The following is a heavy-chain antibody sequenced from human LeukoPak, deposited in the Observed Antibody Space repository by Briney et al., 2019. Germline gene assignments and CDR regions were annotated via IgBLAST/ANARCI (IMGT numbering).Heavy chain of an antibody. J-gene: IGHJ4*02. Sequence: SETLSLTCAVSGGSISSGGYSWSWIRQPAGKGLEWIGRIYTSGSTNYNPSLKSRVTMSVDTSKNQFSLKLSSVTAADTAVYYCARDRYYYDSSGSGLDYWGQGTLVTVSS. CDR3: ARDRYYYDSSGSGLDY. CDR2: IYTSGST. D-gene: IGHD3-22*01. CDR1: GGSISSGGYS. V-gene: IGHV4-61*02.